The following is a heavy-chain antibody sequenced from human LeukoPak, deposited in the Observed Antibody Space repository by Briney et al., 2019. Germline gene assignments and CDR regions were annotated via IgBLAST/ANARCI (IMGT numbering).Heavy chain of an antibody. D-gene: IGHD2-15*01. CDR3: ARDPVVVVAATPDGMDV. J-gene: IGHJ6*02. Sequence: GGSLRLSCAASGFTFSIYAMSWVRQAPGKGLEWVSGISGSATGAYYADSVKGRFTISRDNSLNTLYLQMNSLRAEDTAVYYCARDPVVVVAATPDGMDVWGQGTTVTVSS. V-gene: IGHV3-23*01. CDR1: GFTFSIYA. CDR2: ISGSATGA.